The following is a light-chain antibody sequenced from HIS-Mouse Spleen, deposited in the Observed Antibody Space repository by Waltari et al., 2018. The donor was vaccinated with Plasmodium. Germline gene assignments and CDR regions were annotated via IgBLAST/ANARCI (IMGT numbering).Light chain of an antibody. CDR1: RSDVGGYNY. CDR2: EVS. Sequence: QSALTQPPSASGSPGQSVTIPCTGTRSDVGGYNYVPWYQQHPGKAPKLMIYEVSTRPSGVPDRFSGSKSGNTASLTVSGLQAEDEADYYCSSYAGSNNLVFGGGTKLTVL. CDR3: SSYAGSNNLV. V-gene: IGLV2-8*01. J-gene: IGLJ2*01.